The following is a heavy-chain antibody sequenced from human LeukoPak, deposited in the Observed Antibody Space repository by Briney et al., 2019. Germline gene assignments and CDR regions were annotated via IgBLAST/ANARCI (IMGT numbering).Heavy chain of an antibody. V-gene: IGHV4-39*02. CDR3: AREAPPYSSGWYTFDY. Sequence: PSETLSLTCTVSGGSISSSSYYWGWIRQPPGKGLEWIGSIYYSGSTYYNPSLKSRVTISVDTSKNQFSLKLSSVTAADTAVYYCAREAPPYSSGWYTFDYWGQGTLVTVSS. J-gene: IGHJ4*02. D-gene: IGHD6-19*01. CDR1: GGSISSSSYY. CDR2: IYYSGST.